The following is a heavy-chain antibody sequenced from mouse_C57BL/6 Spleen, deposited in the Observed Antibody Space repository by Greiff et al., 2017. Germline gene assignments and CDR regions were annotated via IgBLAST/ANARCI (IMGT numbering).Heavy chain of an antibody. CDR3: AGGSNWDRGYFDY. Sequence: VQLQQSGPELVKPGASVKISCKASGYTFTDYYMNWVKQSHGKSLEWIGDINPNNGGTSYNQKFKGKATLTVDKSSSTAYMELRSLTSEDSAVYYCAGGSNWDRGYFDYWGQGTTLTVSS. J-gene: IGHJ2*01. V-gene: IGHV1-26*01. D-gene: IGHD4-1*01. CDR2: INPNNGGT. CDR1: GYTFTDYY.